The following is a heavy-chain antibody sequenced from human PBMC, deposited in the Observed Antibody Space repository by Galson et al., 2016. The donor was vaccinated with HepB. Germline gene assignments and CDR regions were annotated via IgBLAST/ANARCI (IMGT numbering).Heavy chain of an antibody. CDR1: GFTFSTYA. CDR2: IRGSGGGI. V-gene: IGHV3-23*01. Sequence: SLRLSCAGSGFTFSTYAMNWVRQAPGKGLEWVSSIRGSGGGIDYADSVKGRFTISRDNSKNTLYLQMNSLRAEDTAVYYCAKERGRRLTMVRGVLDPFGIWGQGTWVTVSS. CDR3: AKERGRRLTMVRGVLDPFGI. J-gene: IGHJ3*02. D-gene: IGHD3-10*01.